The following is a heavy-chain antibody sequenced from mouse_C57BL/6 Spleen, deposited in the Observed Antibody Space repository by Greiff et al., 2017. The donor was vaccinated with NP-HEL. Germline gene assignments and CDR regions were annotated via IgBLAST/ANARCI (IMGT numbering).Heavy chain of an antibody. CDR3: ARNLYGYDWYFDV. D-gene: IGHD2-2*01. CDR1: GFSLTSYG. CDR2: IWSGGST. J-gene: IGHJ1*03. Sequence: VKLVESGPGLVQPSQSLSITCTVSGFSLTSYGVHWVRQSPGKGLEWLGVIWSGGSTDYNAAFISRLSISKDNSKSQVFFKMNSLQADDTAIYYCARNLYGYDWYFDVWGTGTTVTVSS. V-gene: IGHV2-2*01.